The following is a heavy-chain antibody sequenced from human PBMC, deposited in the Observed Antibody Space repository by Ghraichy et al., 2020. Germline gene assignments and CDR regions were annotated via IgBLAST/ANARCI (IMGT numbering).Heavy chain of an antibody. J-gene: IGHJ4*02. V-gene: IGHV3-33*01. CDR2: IWYDGSNK. D-gene: IGHD1-26*01. CDR1: GFTFSSYG. CDR3: ARDPLLGGSYFPDL. Sequence: GGSLRLSCAASGFTFSSYGMHWVRQAPGKGLEWVAVIWYDGSNKYYADSVKGRFTISRDNSKNTLYLQMNSLRAEDTAGDYCARDPLLGGSYFPDLWGQGTLVTVSS.